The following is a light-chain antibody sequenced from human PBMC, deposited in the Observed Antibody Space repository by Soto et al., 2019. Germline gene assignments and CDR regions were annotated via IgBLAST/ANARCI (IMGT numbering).Light chain of an antibody. V-gene: IGLV1-36*01. CDR2: YDD. J-gene: IGLJ2*01. Sequence: QSVLTQPPSVSEAPRQRVTISCSGSSSNIGNNAVNWYQQLPGKAPKLLIYYDDLLPSGVSDRFSGSKSGTSASLAISGLQYEDEADHYCAAWDDSLNGPVFGGGTKVTVL. CDR3: AAWDDSLNGPV. CDR1: SSNIGNNA.